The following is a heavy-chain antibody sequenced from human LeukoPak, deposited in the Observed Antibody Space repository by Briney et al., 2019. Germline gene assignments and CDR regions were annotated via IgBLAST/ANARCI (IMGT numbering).Heavy chain of an antibody. CDR2: IYYSGTT. J-gene: IGHJ3*02. V-gene: IGHV4-39*01. CDR3: ARLGRYCSSTSCYASDI. Sequence: PSETLSLTCTVSGGSISSSSYYWGWIRQPPGKGLEWIGSIYYSGTTYYNPSLTSRLTISVDTSKNQFSLKLSSVTAADTAVYYYARLGRYCSSTSCYASDIWGQGTMVTVSS. D-gene: IGHD2-2*01. CDR1: GGSISSSSYY.